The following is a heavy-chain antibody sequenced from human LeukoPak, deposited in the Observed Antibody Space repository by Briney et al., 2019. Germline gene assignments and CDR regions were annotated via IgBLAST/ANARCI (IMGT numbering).Heavy chain of an antibody. Sequence: GESLKISCKGSGYSFTSYWIGWVRQMPGNGLEWMGIIHPGDSETRYSPSFQGQVSISADKSITTAYLQWSSLKASDTAMYYCARQSRVSGSWYIIDYWGQGTLVTVSS. CDR1: GYSFTSYW. V-gene: IGHV5-51*01. CDR2: IHPGDSET. D-gene: IGHD6-13*01. CDR3: ARQSRVSGSWYIIDY. J-gene: IGHJ4*02.